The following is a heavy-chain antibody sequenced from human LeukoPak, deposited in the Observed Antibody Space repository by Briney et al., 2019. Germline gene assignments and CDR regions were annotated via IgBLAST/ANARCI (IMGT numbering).Heavy chain of an antibody. J-gene: IGHJ3*01. CDR1: GGSISSSSLY. Sequence: PSETLSLTCTVSGGSISSSSLYWGWIRQPPGKGLEWIGSIYYSGNTFYNPSLKSRVTISVDTSKNQFSLKLSSVTAADTAVYYCARHGGYGGNSGLSVWGQGTMVTVSS. CDR3: ARHGGYGGNSGLSV. CDR2: IYYSGNT. D-gene: IGHD4-23*01. V-gene: IGHV4-39*01.